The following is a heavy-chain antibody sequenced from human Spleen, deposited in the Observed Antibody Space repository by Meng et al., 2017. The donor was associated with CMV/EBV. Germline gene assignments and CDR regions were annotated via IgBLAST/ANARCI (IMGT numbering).Heavy chain of an antibody. J-gene: IGHJ4*02. V-gene: IGHV3-7*01. Sequence: GESLKISCAASGFTFSTYWMTWVRQAPGKGLEWVANIKQDGSEKYYVGSVKGRFTISRDNAKNSLYLQMNSLRAEDTAFYYCARGGSSIAPRPDYWGQGTTVTVSS. D-gene: IGHD6-6*01. CDR2: IKQDGSEK. CDR1: GFTFSTYW. CDR3: ARGGSSIAPRPDY.